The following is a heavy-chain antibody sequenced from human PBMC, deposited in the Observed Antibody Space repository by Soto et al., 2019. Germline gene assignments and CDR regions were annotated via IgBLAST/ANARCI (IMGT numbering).Heavy chain of an antibody. CDR2: ISYDGSNK. CDR3: ARVARVVITRNWFDP. V-gene: IGHV3-30-3*01. D-gene: IGHD3-22*01. CDR1: GFTFSSYA. Sequence: GGSLRLSCAASGFTFSSYAMHWVRQAPGKGLEWVAVISYDGSNKYYADSVKGRFTISRDNSKNTLYLQMNSLRAEDTAVYYCARVARVVITRNWFDPWGRGTLVTVSS. J-gene: IGHJ5*02.